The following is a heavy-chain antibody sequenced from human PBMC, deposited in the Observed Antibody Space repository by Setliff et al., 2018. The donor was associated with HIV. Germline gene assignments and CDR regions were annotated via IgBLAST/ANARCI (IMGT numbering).Heavy chain of an antibody. CDR2: VNPSSGGT. V-gene: IGHV1-2*02. CDR1: RYTFTGHY. Sequence: ASVKVSCKASRYTFTGHYMHWVRQAPGQGLEWVGWVNPSSGGTNYAQKFQGRVTMTRDTSISTAYMELSRLTSDDTAVYYCAREGGYYGSGSSWFDPWGQGTLVTVSS. D-gene: IGHD3-10*01. J-gene: IGHJ5*02. CDR3: AREGGYYGSGSSWFDP.